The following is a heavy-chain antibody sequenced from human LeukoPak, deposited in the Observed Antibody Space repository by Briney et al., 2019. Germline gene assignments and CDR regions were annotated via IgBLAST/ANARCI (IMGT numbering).Heavy chain of an antibody. V-gene: IGHV1-46*01. D-gene: IGHD1-1*01. CDR2: INPSGGST. CDR1: GYTFTSYY. Sequence: ASVKVSCKASGYTFTSYYMHWVRQAPGQGLEWMGIINPSGGSTSYAQKFQGRVTITRNTSISTAYMELSSLRSEDTAVYYCARRTQELDHDAFDIWGQGTMVTVSS. CDR3: ARRTQELDHDAFDI. J-gene: IGHJ3*02.